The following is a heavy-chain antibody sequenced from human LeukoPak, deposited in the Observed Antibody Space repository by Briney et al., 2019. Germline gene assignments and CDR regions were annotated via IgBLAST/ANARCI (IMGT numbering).Heavy chain of an antibody. CDR1: GGSISNGDYY. V-gene: IGHV4-30-4*08. J-gene: IGHJ5*02. CDR2: IYYSGST. Sequence: SETLSLTCTVSGGSISNGDYYWSWIRQPPGKGLEWIGYIYYSGSTYYNPSLKSRVTISVDTSKNQFSLKLSSVTAADTAVYYCARVRVTISIDPWGQGTLVTVSS. CDR3: ARVRVTISIDP. D-gene: IGHD3-3*01.